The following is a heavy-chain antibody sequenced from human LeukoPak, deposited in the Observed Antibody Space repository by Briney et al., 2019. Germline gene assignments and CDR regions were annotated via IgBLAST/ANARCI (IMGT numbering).Heavy chain of an antibody. CDR3: ARELYGDYRGYFDY. J-gene: IGHJ4*02. V-gene: IGHV1-8*03. D-gene: IGHD4-17*01. CDR1: GYTFTNYD. CDR2: MNPNSGNT. Sequence: ASVKVSCKASGYTFTNYDINWVRQATGQGLEWMGWMNPNSGNTDYAQKFQGRVTITRNISISTAYMEVGSLRSEDTAMYYCARELYGDYRGYFDYWGQGTLVTVSS.